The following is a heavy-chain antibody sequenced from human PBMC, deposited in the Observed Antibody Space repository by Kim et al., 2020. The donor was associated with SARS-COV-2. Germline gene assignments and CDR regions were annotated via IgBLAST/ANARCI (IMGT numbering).Heavy chain of an antibody. CDR3: ARVSKSVAAALLDY. J-gene: IGHJ4*02. D-gene: IGHD6-13*01. V-gene: IGHV1-3*01. Sequence: KYSQKFQGRVTITRDTSASTAYMELSSLRSEDTAVYYCARVSKSVAAALLDYWGQGTLVTVSS.